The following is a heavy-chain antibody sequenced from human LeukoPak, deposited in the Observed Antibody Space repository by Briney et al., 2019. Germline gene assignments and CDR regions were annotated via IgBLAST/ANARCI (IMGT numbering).Heavy chain of an antibody. CDR1: GFTFSSHD. Sequence: PGGSLRLSCAASGFTFSSHDMHWVRQATGKGLEWVSAIGTAGDTYYPGSVKGRFTISRENAKNSLYLQMNSLRAGDAAVYYCARGYCSSTSCYGDYYHGMDVWGQGTTVTVSS. CDR3: ARGYCSSTSCYGDYYHGMDV. CDR2: IGTAGDT. D-gene: IGHD2-2*01. J-gene: IGHJ6*02. V-gene: IGHV3-13*01.